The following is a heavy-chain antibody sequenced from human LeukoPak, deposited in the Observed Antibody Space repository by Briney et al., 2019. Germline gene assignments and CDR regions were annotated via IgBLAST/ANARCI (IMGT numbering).Heavy chain of an antibody. J-gene: IGHJ4*02. CDR1: GGTFSSYA. CDR3: AIDRPDSSGYYDY. CDR2: IIPIFGTA. V-gene: IGHV1-69*05. D-gene: IGHD3-22*01. Sequence: SVKVSCKASGGTFSSYAISWVRQAPGQGLEWMGGIIPIFGTANYAQKFQGRVTITTDESTSTAYMELSSLRSEDTAVYYCAIDRPDSSGYYDYWGQGTLVTVSS.